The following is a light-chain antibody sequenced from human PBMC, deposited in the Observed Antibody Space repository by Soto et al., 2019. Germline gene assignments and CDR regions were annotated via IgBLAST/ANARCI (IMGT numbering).Light chain of an antibody. J-gene: IGKJ5*01. Sequence: EIVLTQSPATLSLSPGERATLSCRASQSVSSYLAWYQQKPGQAPRLLIYDASNRATGIPARFSGSGSGTNFTLTISSLEPEDFAVYYCQRGSTFGQGTRRRL. V-gene: IGKV3-11*01. CDR2: DAS. CDR3: QRGST. CDR1: QSVSSY.